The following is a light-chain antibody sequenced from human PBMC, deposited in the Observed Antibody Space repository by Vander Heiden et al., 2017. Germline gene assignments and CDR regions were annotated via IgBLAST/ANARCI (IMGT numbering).Light chain of an antibody. V-gene: IGLV3-25*03. CDR2: KDS. Sequence: SYELTQPPSVSVSPGQTARITCSGDALPKQYAYWYQQKPGQAPVLVIYKDSERPSGIPERFSGSSSGKTVTLTISGVQAEDEADYDCQSADSSGTYVVVGGGTKLTVL. CDR3: QSADSSGTYVV. CDR1: ALPKQY. J-gene: IGLJ2*01.